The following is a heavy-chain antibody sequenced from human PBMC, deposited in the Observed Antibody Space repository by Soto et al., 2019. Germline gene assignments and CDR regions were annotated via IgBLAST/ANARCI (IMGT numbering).Heavy chain of an antibody. V-gene: IGHV1-3*01. CDR2: INGGNGDT. J-gene: IGHJ4*02. D-gene: IGHD6-19*01. CDR1: GYTFTNYA. CDR3: ATDLPFGLWLAR. Sequence: ASVKVSCKASGYTFTNYAMHWVRQAPGQGLEWMGWINGGNGDTTYSQKFQGRVTITRDTSASTAHMELTRLRSEDTAVYYCATDLPFGLWLARWGQGTLVTVPQ.